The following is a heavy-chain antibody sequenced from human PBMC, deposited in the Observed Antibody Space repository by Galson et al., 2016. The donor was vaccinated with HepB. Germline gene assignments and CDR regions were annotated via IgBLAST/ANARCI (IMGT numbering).Heavy chain of an antibody. Sequence: SLRLSCAASGFSFNTYSFNWVRQAPGKGLEWVSSISTGSTYIYYADSVKGRFTISRGNAKNSLYLQMSNLRAEDTAVYYCARSPAYGDYLPWYFDLWGRGTMVTVSS. V-gene: IGHV3-21*01. D-gene: IGHD4-17*01. CDR1: GFSFNTYS. CDR2: ISTGSTYI. J-gene: IGHJ2*01. CDR3: ARSPAYGDYLPWYFDL.